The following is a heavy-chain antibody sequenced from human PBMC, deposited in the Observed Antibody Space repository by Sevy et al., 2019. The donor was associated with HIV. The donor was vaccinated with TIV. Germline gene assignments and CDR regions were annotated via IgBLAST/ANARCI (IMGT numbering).Heavy chain of an antibody. CDR3: ARGGYGYNLFDY. Sequence: GGSLRLSCAASGFTFSDSYMSWVRQAPGKGLEWVSYISTTGHDIYYAATVKGRFTISRDNAKNSLRLQMNSLGVEDTAVYFCARGGYGYNLFDYWGRGTLVTVSS. D-gene: IGHD5-12*01. V-gene: IGHV3-11*04. CDR2: ISTTGHDI. J-gene: IGHJ4*02. CDR1: GFTFSDSY.